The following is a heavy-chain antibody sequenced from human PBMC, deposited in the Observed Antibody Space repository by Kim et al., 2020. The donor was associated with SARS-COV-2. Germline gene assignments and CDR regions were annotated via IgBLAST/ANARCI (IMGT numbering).Heavy chain of an antibody. Sequence: SLKSRVTISVDTSKNQFSLKLSSVTAADTAVYYCARGSSTYYYYYYGMDVWGQGTTVTVSS. V-gene: IGHV4-39*07. D-gene: IGHD6-13*01. CDR3: ARGSSTYYYYYYGMDV. J-gene: IGHJ6*02.